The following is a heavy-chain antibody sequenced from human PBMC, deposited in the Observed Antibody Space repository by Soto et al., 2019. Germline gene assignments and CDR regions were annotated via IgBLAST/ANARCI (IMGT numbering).Heavy chain of an antibody. J-gene: IGHJ5*02. CDR2: INPKDGGT. Sequence: QVQLVQSGAEVKKPGASVKVSCRASGYTFTSYYIHWARQAPGQGLEWMGVINPKDGGTTYAQNLEGRVTMAREMSTSPVYMDLRSLTSEATGLYYCTRGTNKPGTSWFDPRGQGTLVTVSS. CDR3: TRGTNKPGTSWFDP. CDR1: GYTFTSYY. D-gene: IGHD2-8*01. V-gene: IGHV1-46*04.